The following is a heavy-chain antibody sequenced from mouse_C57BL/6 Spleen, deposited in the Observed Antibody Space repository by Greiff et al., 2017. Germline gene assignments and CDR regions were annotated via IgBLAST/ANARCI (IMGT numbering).Heavy chain of an antibody. D-gene: IGHD4-1*01. CDR1: GFTFSDYG. Sequence: EVQVVESGGGLVKPGGSLKLSCAASGFTFSDYGMHWVRQAPEKGLEWVAYISSGSSTIYYAATVKGRFTISRDNAKKTLCLQMTRLRSEDTAMDYWARPNWDGGWAYRGKGTLGNVSA. J-gene: IGHJ3*01. CDR2: ISSGSSTI. CDR3: ARPNWDGGWAY. V-gene: IGHV5-17*01.